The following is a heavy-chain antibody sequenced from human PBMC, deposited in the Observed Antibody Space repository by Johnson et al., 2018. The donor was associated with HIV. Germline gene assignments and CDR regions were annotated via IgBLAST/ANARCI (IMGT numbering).Heavy chain of an antibody. V-gene: IGHV3-20*04. CDR3: ARGGAVYKNFWSGSWLSDPFDV. J-gene: IGHJ3*01. D-gene: IGHD3-3*02. CDR1: GFTFDDYG. Sequence: VQLVESGGGVVRPGGSLRLSCAASGFTFDDYGMNWVRQAPGKGLEWVSGINWNGGRTGNADSVQGRFTLSRANARKSLYVQMNNLRAEDTALYFCARGGAVYKNFWSGSWLSDPFDVWGHGTMVIVS. CDR2: INWNGGRT.